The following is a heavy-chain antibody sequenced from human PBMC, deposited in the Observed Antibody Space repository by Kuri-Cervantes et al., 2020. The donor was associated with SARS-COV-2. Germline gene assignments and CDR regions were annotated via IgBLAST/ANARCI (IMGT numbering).Heavy chain of an antibody. D-gene: IGHD1-1*01. CDR3: ARESAVHGIPWGYDP. Sequence: GSLRPSCTASGFSFSYYGMHWVRQAPGKGLEWVAVIWPDGNNKFYSDSVRGRFTISRDNSRSTLYLQMNSLRAEDTGVYYCARESAVHGIPWGYDPWGQGTLVTVSS. V-gene: IGHV3-33*08. J-gene: IGHJ5*02. CDR1: GFSFSYYG. CDR2: IWPDGNNK.